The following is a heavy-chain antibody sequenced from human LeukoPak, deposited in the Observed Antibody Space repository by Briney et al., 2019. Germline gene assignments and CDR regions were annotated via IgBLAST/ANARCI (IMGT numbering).Heavy chain of an antibody. V-gene: IGHV3-48*03. D-gene: IGHD3-9*01. CDR3: ARDYDWATSLDY. J-gene: IGHJ4*02. CDR1: GFTFSSYE. Sequence: GGSLRLSCAASGFTFSSYEMNWVRQAPGKGLEWVSYISSSGSTIYYADSVKGRFTISRDNAKNSLYLQMNSLRAEETAVYYCARDYDWATSLDYWGQGTLVTVSS. CDR2: ISSSGSTI.